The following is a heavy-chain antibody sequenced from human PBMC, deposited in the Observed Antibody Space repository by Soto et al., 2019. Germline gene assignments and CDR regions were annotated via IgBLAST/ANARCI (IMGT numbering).Heavy chain of an antibody. D-gene: IGHD6-19*01. CDR2: IVPLFRSA. CDR1: GGTFSTVT. CDR3: ARSSGWYEADAFDM. J-gene: IGHJ3*02. V-gene: IGHV1-69*01. Sequence: QVQLVQSGAEVRKPGASVRVSCKASGGTFSTVTINWVRQAPGQGLEWMGGIVPLFRSANYAEKFQGRVTITADESTSTAYMELSSLRSEDTAMYFCARSSGWYEADAFDMWGQGTMVTVSA.